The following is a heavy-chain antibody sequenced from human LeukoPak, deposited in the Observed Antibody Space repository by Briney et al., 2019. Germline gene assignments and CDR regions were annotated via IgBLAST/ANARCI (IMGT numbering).Heavy chain of an antibody. D-gene: IGHD5-12*01. Sequence: GGSLRLSCAASGFTFSSYSMNWVRQAPGKGLEWVSSISSSSSYIYYADSVKGRFTISRDNSKNTLYLQMNSLRAEDTAVYYCAKEDSWVATIGFFDYWGQGTLVTVSS. CDR1: GFTFSSYS. CDR3: AKEDSWVATIGFFDY. V-gene: IGHV3-21*04. J-gene: IGHJ4*02. CDR2: ISSSSSYI.